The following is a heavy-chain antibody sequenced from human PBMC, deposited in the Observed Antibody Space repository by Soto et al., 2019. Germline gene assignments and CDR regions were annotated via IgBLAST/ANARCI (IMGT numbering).Heavy chain of an antibody. CDR2: IIPIFGTA. J-gene: IGHJ5*02. D-gene: IGHD2-21*01. Sequence: EASVKVSCKASGGTFSSYAISWVRQAPGQGLEWMGGIIPIFGTANYAQKFQGRVTITADESTSTAYMELSSLRSEDTAVYYCARDRIEFHNWFDPWGQGTLVTVSS. CDR3: ARDRIEFHNWFDP. V-gene: IGHV1-69*13. CDR1: GGTFSSYA.